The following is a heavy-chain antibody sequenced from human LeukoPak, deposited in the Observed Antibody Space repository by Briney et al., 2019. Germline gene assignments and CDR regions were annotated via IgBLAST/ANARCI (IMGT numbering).Heavy chain of an antibody. CDR1: GYDFKTSG. CDR2: ISGHTGDT. V-gene: IGHV1-18*01. CDR3: VKDAGDSLAGPWFFQF. Sequence: ASVKVSCKTSGYDFKTSGISWVRQAPGQGLEWMGWISGHTGDTHYAKRFQGRLTLTTDTSTSVAYLELSTLRSDDTALYFCVKDAGDSLAGPWFFQFWGQGTLVTLSS. D-gene: IGHD3-10*01. J-gene: IGHJ4*02.